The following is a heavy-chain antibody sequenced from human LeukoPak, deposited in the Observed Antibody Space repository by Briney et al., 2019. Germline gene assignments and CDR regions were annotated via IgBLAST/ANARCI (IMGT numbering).Heavy chain of an antibody. CDR1: GFTFSGSA. CDR3: TSGLSVRRSNNTPVDY. Sequence: GGSLRLSCTASGFTFSGSAMHWVRQASGKGLVWVGRIRSKSNSYAAGYSASVKGRFTISRDDSKNTAYLQMNSRKTEDTAVYYCTSGLSVRRSNNTPVDYWGQGTLVTVSS. V-gene: IGHV3-73*01. J-gene: IGHJ4*02. CDR2: IRSKSNSYAA. D-gene: IGHD1-1*01.